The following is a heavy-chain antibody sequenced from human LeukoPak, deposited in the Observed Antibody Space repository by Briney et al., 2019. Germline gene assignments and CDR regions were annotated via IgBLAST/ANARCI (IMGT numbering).Heavy chain of an antibody. J-gene: IGHJ3*02. CDR1: GGSISSGGYY. D-gene: IGHD2-21*02. V-gene: IGHV4-39*07. Sequence: PSETLSLTCTVSGGSISSGGYYWSWIRQPPGKGLEWIGGIYHRGSTYYNPSLKSRVTISVDTSKNQFSLKLNSVTAADTAVYYCARYRNCGSDCYDAFDIWGQGTMVTVSS. CDR2: IYHRGST. CDR3: ARYRNCGSDCYDAFDI.